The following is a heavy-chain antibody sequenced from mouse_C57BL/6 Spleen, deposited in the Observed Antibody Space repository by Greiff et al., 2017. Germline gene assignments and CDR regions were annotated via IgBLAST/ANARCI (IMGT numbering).Heavy chain of an antibody. CDR3: ARAPDSSGYGYAMDY. Sequence: EVMLVESGGGLVKPGGSLKLSCAASGFTFSSYAMSWVRQTPEKRLEWVATISDGGSYTYYPDNVKGRFTISRDNAKNNLYLQMSHLKSEDTAMYYCARAPDSSGYGYAMDYWGQGTSVTVSS. D-gene: IGHD3-2*02. CDR1: GFTFSSYA. CDR2: ISDGGSYT. V-gene: IGHV5-4*03. J-gene: IGHJ4*01.